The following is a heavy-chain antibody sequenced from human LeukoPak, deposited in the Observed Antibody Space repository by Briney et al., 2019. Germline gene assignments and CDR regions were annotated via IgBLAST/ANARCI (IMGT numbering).Heavy chain of an antibody. CDR3: AKGSRDYDSSGYWYSIDY. CDR1: GITFSSYG. D-gene: IGHD3-22*01. J-gene: IGHJ4*02. CDR2: ISHDGNNK. V-gene: IGHV3-30*18. Sequence: GGSLRLSCAASGITFSSYGMYWVRQAPGKGLEWVAVISHDGNNKYYADSVKGRFTISRDNSKNTLYLQMNSLRAEDTAVYYCAKGSRDYDSSGYWYSIDYWGQGTLVTVSS.